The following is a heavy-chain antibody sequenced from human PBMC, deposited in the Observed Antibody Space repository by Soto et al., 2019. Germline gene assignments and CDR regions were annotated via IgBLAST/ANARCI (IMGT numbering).Heavy chain of an antibody. CDR2: ISYDGSNR. J-gene: IGHJ5*02. CDR3: AKAVMGGWFDP. V-gene: IGHV3-30*18. Sequence: HVQLVESGGGVVHPGSSLRLSCAASGFTFRTYGMHWVRQAPGKGLEWLAFISYDGSNRYYGDSVKGRFTISRDNSKSMLYLQMNSLRAEDTAVYYCAKAVMGGWFDPWGQGTLVTVSS. D-gene: IGHD3-16*01. CDR1: GFTFRTYG.